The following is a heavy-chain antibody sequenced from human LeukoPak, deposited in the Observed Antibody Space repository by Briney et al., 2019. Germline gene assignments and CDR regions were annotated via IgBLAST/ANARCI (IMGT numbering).Heavy chain of an antibody. CDR1: GFTFSSYW. V-gene: IGHV3-7*01. J-gene: IGHJ6*02. CDR2: IKQDGSEK. D-gene: IGHD3-16*01. Sequence: GGSLRLSCAASGFTFSSYWMRWVRQAPGKGLEWVANIKQDGSEKYYVDSVKGRFTISRDNAKNSLYLQMNSLRAEDTAVYYCARDGVTYYYYGMDVWGQGTTVTVSS. CDR3: ARDGVTYYYYGMDV.